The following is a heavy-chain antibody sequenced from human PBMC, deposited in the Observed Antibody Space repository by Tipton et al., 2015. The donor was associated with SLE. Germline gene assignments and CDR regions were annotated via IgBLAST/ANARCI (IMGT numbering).Heavy chain of an antibody. V-gene: IGHV4-39*07. Sequence: TLSLTCTVSGDSISSSAYYWGWVRQPPGKGLEWIGTIFYSGSTYYNPSLESRVTISVDTSKNQFSLKLTSVTAADTAMYYCARIGGTGGFHFPLWGQGTLVTVSS. D-gene: IGHD2-8*02. CDR1: GDSISSSAYY. J-gene: IGHJ4*02. CDR2: IFYSGST. CDR3: ARIGGTGGFHFPL.